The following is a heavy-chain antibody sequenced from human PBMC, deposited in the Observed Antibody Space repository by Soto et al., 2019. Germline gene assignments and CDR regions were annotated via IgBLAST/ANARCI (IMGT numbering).Heavy chain of an antibody. CDR1: GLSLRTTGVG. Sequence: QVTLKESGTTLVKPTQTLTLTCTVSGLSLRTTGVGVGWVRQPPGKALEWRALLYWDDDQRYSPSLRSRLTMPKDISTKQVVPTMTKMDTVDRATYYCVQSGYGGACVELYASHAYNGLDVWGQGTTVTVSS. V-gene: IGHV2-5*02. CDR3: VQSGYGGACVELYASHAYNGLDV. D-gene: IGHD2-21*02. CDR2: LYWDDDQ. J-gene: IGHJ6*02.